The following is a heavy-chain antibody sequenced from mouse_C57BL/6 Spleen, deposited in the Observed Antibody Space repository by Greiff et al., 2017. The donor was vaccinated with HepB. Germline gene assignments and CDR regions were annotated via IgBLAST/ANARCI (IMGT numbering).Heavy chain of an antibody. J-gene: IGHJ2*01. CDR3: TGGGYFDY. Sequence: EVQLQQSGAELVRPGASVKLSCTASGFNIKDDYMHWVKQRPEQGLEWIGWIDPENGDTEYASKFQGKATITADTSSNTAHLQLSSRTSEDTAVYYCTGGGYFDYWGQGTTLTVSS. CDR2: IDPENGDT. V-gene: IGHV14-4*01. CDR1: GFNIKDDY.